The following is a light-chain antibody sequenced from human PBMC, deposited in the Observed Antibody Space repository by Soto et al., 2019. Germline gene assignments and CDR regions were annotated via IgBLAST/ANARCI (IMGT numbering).Light chain of an antibody. CDR1: QSISTW. V-gene: IGKV1-5*03. Sequence: DIQMTQSPSTLSASVGDRVTITCRASQSISTWLAWYQQKPGKAPKLLIYKASTLESGVPSRFSGSGSGTEFTLTISSLQPDDFATYYCQQYSSYSRYTFGQGTKLEI. J-gene: IGKJ2*01. CDR2: KAS. CDR3: QQYSSYSRYT.